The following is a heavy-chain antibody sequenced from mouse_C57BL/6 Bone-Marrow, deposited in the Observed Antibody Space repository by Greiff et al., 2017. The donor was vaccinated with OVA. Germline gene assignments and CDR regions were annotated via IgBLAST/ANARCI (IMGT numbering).Heavy chain of an antibody. V-gene: IGHV5-6*01. CDR3: ASNDY. CDR1: GFTFSSYG. CDR2: ISSGGSYT. J-gene: IGHJ2*01. Sequence: EVQLVESGGDLVKPGGSLKLSCAASGFTFSSYGMSWVRQTPDKRLEWVATISSGGSYTYYPDSVKGRFTISRDNAKNTLYLQMSSLKSEDTAMYYCASNDYWGQGTTLTVSS.